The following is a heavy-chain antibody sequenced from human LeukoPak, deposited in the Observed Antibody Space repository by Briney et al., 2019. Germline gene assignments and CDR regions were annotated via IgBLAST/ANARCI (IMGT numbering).Heavy chain of an antibody. D-gene: IGHD3-16*01. CDR3: ARLKMGAYFDL. J-gene: IGHJ2*01. Sequence: SETLSLTCTVSGGSTSSDYWSWIRQSPGKGLEWVGYVYNSGDTGKNPSLKSRVTILLDTSKNQCSLKLTSVSAADTAVYYCARLKMGAYFDLWGRGTLVTVSS. V-gene: IGHV4-59*08. CDR1: GGSTSSDY. CDR2: VYNSGDT.